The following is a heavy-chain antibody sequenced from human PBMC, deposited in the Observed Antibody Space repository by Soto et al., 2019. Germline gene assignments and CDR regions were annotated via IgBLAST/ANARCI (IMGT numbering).Heavy chain of an antibody. CDR1: GDSVSSASAT. CDR3: ARDGSGYQWYFDV. V-gene: IGHV6-1*01. Sequence: QVQLQQSGPGLVKPSQTLSLICAISGDSVSSASATWSLIRQSPSGRLEWLGRTYYRSKWHNDYPVSVKSRIAIIPDTSQNQLSLQLSSVTLEDTAVYFCARDGSGYQWYFDVWGRGSLVTVSS. CDR2: TYYRSKWHN. J-gene: IGHJ2*01. D-gene: IGHD5-12*01.